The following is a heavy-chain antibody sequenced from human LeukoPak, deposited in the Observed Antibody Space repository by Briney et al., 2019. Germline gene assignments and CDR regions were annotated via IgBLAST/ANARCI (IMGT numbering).Heavy chain of an antibody. CDR2: MNLKSGYT. V-gene: IGHV1-8*03. CDR3: ARVAWSIDY. Sequence: PGASVKVSCKASGYSFTTYDINWVRQATGQGLEWMGWMNLKSGYTGYAQKFQGRVTITRDNSTSTVYMQLSSLRSEDTAVYYCARVAWSIDYWGQGTLVTVSS. CDR1: GYSFTTYD. J-gene: IGHJ4*02. D-gene: IGHD3-3*01.